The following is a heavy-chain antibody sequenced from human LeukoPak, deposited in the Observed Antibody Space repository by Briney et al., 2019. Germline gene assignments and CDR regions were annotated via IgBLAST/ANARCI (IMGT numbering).Heavy chain of an antibody. V-gene: IGHV3-21*04. CDR3: AKEGSGYAYPVDY. J-gene: IGHJ4*02. CDR1: GFTFSTYS. D-gene: IGHD5-12*01. Sequence: GGSLRLSCAASGFTFSTYSMNWVRQAPGKGLEWVSSISSSSSYIHYADSVKGRFTISRDNAKNSLFLQMNSLRAEDTAVYYCAKEGSGYAYPVDYWGQGTLVTVSS. CDR2: ISSSSSYI.